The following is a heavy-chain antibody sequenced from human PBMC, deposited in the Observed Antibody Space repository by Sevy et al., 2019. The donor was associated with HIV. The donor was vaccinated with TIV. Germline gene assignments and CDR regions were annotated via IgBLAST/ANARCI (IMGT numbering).Heavy chain of an antibody. D-gene: IGHD1-7*01. J-gene: IGHJ4*02. CDR2: INQDGGGK. CDR1: GFTFSNYW. CDR3: EREQITGAKPDYFDY. V-gene: IGHV3-7*01. Sequence: GGSLRLSCAVSGFTFSNYWMSWVRQAPGKGLECVANINQDGGGKYYLDSVKGRFFVSRDNAKNSLYLQMDSLRAEDTAVYYCEREQITGAKPDYFDYWGQGTLVTVSS.